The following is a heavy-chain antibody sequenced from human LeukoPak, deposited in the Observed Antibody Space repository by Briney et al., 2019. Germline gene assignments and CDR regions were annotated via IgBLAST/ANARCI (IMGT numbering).Heavy chain of an antibody. V-gene: IGHV3-72*01. CDR2: IRNAGDGYTT. CDR1: GFSLSDHY. J-gene: IGHJ5*02. CDR3: VRNHRHWFDT. Sequence: PGGSLRLSCAASGFSLSDHYMDWVRQAPGQGPDLIGHIRNAGDGYTTEYAASVKGRFTVSREDSKNSLYLQMNSLKPEDTAVYYCVRNHRHWFDTWGQGTLFTVSP.